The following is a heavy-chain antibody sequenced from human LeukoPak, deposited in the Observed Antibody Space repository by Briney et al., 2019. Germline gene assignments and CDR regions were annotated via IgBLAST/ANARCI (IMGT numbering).Heavy chain of an antibody. V-gene: IGHV3-23*01. D-gene: IGHD5-18*01. CDR2: ISGSGGST. J-gene: IGHJ6*02. Sequence: GGSLRLSCAASGFTVSSNYMSWVRQAPGKGLEWVSAISGSGGSTYYADSVKGRFTISRDNSKNTLYLQMNSLRAEDTAVYYCAKAPPDSYYYYYGMDVWGQGTTVTVSS. CDR1: GFTVSSNY. CDR3: AKAPPDSYYYYYGMDV.